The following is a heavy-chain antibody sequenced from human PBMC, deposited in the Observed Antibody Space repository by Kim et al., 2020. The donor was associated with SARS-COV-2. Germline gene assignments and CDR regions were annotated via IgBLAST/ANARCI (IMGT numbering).Heavy chain of an antibody. CDR3: ARGQSSDY. V-gene: IGHV4-34*01. J-gene: IGHJ4*02. CDR2: SGST. Sequence: SGSTNDNPSLKSRVTISVDTSKNQFSLKLSSVTAADTAVYYCARGQSSDYWGQGTLVTVSS.